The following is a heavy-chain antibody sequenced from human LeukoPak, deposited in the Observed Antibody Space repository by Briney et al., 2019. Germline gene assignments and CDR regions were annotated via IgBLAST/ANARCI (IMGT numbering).Heavy chain of an antibody. J-gene: IGHJ5*02. V-gene: IGHV5-51*01. CDR1: GYSFTSYW. CDR3: ARGTTAYDILTGYPSNWFDP. D-gene: IGHD3-9*01. Sequence: GESLKISCKGSGYSFTSYWIGWVRQMPRKGLEWMGIIYPGDSDTRYSSSFQGQVTISADKSISTAYLQWSSLKASDTAMYYCARGTTAYDILTGYPSNWFDPWGQGTLVTVSS. CDR2: IYPGDSDT.